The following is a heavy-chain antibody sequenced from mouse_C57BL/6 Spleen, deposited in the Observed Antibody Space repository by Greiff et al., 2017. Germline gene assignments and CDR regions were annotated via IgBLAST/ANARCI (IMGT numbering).Heavy chain of an antibody. V-gene: IGHV1-55*01. D-gene: IGHD2-4*01. Sequence: QVQLQQSGAELVKPGASVKMSCKASGYTFTSYWITWVKQRPGQGLEWIGDIYPGSGSTNYNEKFKSKATLTVDTSSSTAYMQLSSLTSEDSAVYYCARFYYDYDDAMDYWGQGTSVTVSS. J-gene: IGHJ4*01. CDR2: IYPGSGST. CDR3: ARFYYDYDDAMDY. CDR1: GYTFTSYW.